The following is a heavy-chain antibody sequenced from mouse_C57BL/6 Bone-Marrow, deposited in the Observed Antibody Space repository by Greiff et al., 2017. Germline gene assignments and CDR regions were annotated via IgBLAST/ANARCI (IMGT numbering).Heavy chain of an antibody. D-gene: IGHD2-1*01. V-gene: IGHV8-12*01. Sequence: QVTLKVSGPGILQSSQTLSLTCSFSGFSLSTSGMGVSWIRQPSGKGLEWLAHIYWDDDKRYNPSLKSRLTISKDTSRNQVFLKITSVDTADTATDYCARLYGSYVSYWYCDVWGTGTTVTVSS. J-gene: IGHJ1*03. CDR3: ARLYGSYVSYWYCDV. CDR2: IYWDDDK. CDR1: GFSLSTSGMG.